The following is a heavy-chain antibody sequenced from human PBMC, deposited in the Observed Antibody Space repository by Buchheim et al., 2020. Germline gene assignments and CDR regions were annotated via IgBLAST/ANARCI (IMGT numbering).Heavy chain of an antibody. Sequence: DVQLLESGGGLIQPGGSLRLSCAASGFTFSNYAMSWVRQAPGKGLEWVSSISGNIINTYYADSMKGRFTVSRDNSKNMLYLQMGTRRVEDTAAYYGAKSVDFSAYYGMDVWGQGTT. D-gene: IGHD3-3*01. V-gene: IGHV3-23*01. CDR2: ISGNIINT. J-gene: IGHJ6*02. CDR1: GFTFSNYA. CDR3: AKSVDFSAYYGMDV.